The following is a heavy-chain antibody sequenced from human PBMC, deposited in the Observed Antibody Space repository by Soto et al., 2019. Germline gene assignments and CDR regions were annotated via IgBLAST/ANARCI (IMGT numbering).Heavy chain of an antibody. V-gene: IGHV4-34*01. CDR1: GGSFSGYY. CDR3: ARGFRGYSGYDARSYYYYGMDV. Sequence: SETLSLTCAVYGGSFSGYYWSWIRQPPGKGLEGIGEINHSGSTNYNPSLKSTVTISVDTSKNQFSLTLSSVTAADTAVYYCARGFRGYSGYDARSYYYYGMDVWGQGTTVTVSS. CDR2: INHSGST. D-gene: IGHD5-12*01. J-gene: IGHJ6*02.